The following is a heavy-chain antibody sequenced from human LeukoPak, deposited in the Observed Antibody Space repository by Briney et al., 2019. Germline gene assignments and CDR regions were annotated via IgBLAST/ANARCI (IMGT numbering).Heavy chain of an antibody. CDR1: GFTFSSYG. CDR2: MSYDGSNK. D-gene: IGHD1-26*01. CDR3: AKGSWFDY. Sequence: GGSLRLSCAASGFTFSSYGMHWVRQAPGKGLEWVAVMSYDGSNKYYADSVKGRFTISRDNSKNTLYLQMNSLRAEDTAVYYCAKGSWFDYWGQGTLVTVSS. J-gene: IGHJ4*02. V-gene: IGHV3-30*18.